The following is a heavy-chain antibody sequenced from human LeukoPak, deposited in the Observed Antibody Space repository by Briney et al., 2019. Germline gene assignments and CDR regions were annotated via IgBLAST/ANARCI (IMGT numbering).Heavy chain of an antibody. J-gene: IGHJ5*01. V-gene: IGHV4-39*01. CDR1: GGSISGSRRY. Sequence: SETLSLTCNVSGGSISGSRRYWGWVRQPPGGGLEGIGSIRYIGTTYYNPSLQSRLTISVDNSQNQFSRKLKSVTAADTSMYYCTRQLSWASDTGDSWGQGTLVTVSS. CDR2: IRYIGTT. CDR3: TRQLSWASDTGDS. D-gene: IGHD6-13*01.